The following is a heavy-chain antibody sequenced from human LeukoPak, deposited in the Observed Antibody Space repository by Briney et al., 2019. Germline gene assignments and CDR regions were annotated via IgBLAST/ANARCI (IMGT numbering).Heavy chain of an antibody. CDR3: ASQVSRFDGAFDI. Sequence: GSVKVSCKASGYTFTSYDINWVRQATGQGLEWMGWMNPNSGNTGYAQKFQGRVTMTRNTSISTAYMELSSLRSEDTAVYYCASQVSRFDGAFDIWGQGTMVTVSS. J-gene: IGHJ3*02. D-gene: IGHD3-3*01. CDR2: MNPNSGNT. CDR1: GYTFTSYD. V-gene: IGHV1-8*01.